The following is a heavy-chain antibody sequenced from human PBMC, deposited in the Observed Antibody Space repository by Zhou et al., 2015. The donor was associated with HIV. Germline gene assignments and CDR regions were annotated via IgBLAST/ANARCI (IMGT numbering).Heavy chain of an antibody. J-gene: IGHJ6*02. D-gene: IGHD3-10*01. CDR2: IIPIFGTP. CDR1: GGTFNTYE. Sequence: QVQLVQSGAEVKKPGSSVKVSCKASGGTFNTYEISWVRQAPGQGLVWMGGIIPIFGTPNYAQKFLGRVTITADQITKTAYMELSSLRSEDTAVYYCAREFGELNNYYYGMDVWGQGTTVTVSS. CDR3: AREFGELNNYYYGMDV. V-gene: IGHV1-69*01.